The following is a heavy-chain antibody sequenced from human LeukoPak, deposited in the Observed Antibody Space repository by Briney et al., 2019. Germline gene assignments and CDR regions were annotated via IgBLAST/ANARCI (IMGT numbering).Heavy chain of an antibody. J-gene: IGHJ5*01. V-gene: IGHV3-23*01. CDR2: LSGSGGNT. CDR1: GFIFSSYA. CDR3: ARGTLEHCSGASCYPLDS. Sequence: GGSLRLSCAASGFIFSSYAMSWVRQAPGKGLEWVSALSGSGGNTYYADSVKGRFTISRDNSKSTLYLQMNSLRGDDTAVYYCARGTLEHCSGASCYPLDSWGQGTLVTVSS. D-gene: IGHD2-15*01.